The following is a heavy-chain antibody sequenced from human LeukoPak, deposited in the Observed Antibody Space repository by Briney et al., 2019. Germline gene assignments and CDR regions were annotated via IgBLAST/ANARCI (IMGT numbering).Heavy chain of an antibody. CDR3: ATGPEYYYDSSGYYPRFDY. D-gene: IGHD3-22*01. V-gene: IGHV1-24*01. J-gene: IGHJ4*02. Sequence: GASVKVSCKVSGYTLTELPMHWVRQAPGKGLEWMGGFDPEDGETIYAQKFQGRVTMTEDTSTDTAYMELSSLRSEDTAMYYCATGPEYYYDSSGYYPRFDYWGQGTLVTVSS. CDR2: FDPEDGET. CDR1: GYTLTELP.